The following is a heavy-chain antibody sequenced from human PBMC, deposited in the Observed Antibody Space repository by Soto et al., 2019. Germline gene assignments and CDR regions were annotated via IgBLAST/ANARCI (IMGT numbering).Heavy chain of an antibody. Sequence: GGSLRLSCSASGFTFSSYAMHWVRQAPGKGLEYVSAISSNGGSTYYADSVKGRFTISRDNSQNTLYLQMSSLRAEDTAVYYCVKRAVDTAMVTADYWGQGTLVTVSS. CDR2: ISSNGGST. CDR3: VKRAVDTAMVTADY. V-gene: IGHV3-64D*06. D-gene: IGHD5-18*01. CDR1: GFTFSSYA. J-gene: IGHJ4*02.